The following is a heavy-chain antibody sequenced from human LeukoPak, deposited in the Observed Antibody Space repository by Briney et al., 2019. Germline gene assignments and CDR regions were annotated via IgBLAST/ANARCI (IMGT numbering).Heavy chain of an antibody. D-gene: IGHD3-16*01. J-gene: IGHJ4*02. CDR1: GFIFRDYY. V-gene: IGHV3-11*04. CDR2: ISHSSSTI. CDR3: ARDYVWGSSSDY. Sequence: GGSLRLSCAASGFIFRDYYMRWIRQAPGKGLEWVSYISHSSSTIHYADSVRGRFTISRDNAKNSLYLQMNSLRVEDTAVYFCARDYVWGSSSDYWGQGTLVSVSS.